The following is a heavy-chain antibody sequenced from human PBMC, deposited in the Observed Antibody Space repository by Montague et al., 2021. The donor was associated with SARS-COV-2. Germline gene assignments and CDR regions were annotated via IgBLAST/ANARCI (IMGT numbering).Heavy chain of an antibody. Sequence: SETLSLTCTVSGDSMNNYYWSWIRQPPGKGLEWIGYINYSGNTHYNPSLQSRVTLSKDTSKNQFSLKLTSVTAADTAVYFCARGHLSVSMIVVVFTSASYYFDYWGQGAQVTVSS. V-gene: IGHV4-59*12. J-gene: IGHJ4*02. CDR2: INYSGNT. CDR3: ARGHLSVSMIVVVFTSASYYFDY. CDR1: GDSMNNYY. D-gene: IGHD3-22*01.